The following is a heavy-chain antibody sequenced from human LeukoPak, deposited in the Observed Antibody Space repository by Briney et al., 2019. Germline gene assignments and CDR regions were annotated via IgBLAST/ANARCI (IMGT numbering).Heavy chain of an antibody. Sequence: ASVKVSCKASGYTFSNHGISWVRQAPGQGLEWMGWISANSGSANYAQKFQGRVTMTTDTSTSTAYMDLRSLRSDDTAVYYCARVGGYCFPSDYWGQGTLVTVSS. CDR2: ISANSGSA. D-gene: IGHD2-15*01. CDR3: ARVGGYCFPSDY. CDR1: GYTFSNHG. V-gene: IGHV1-18*01. J-gene: IGHJ4*02.